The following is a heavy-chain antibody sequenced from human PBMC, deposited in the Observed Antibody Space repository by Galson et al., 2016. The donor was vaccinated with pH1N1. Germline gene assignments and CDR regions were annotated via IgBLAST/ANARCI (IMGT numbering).Heavy chain of an antibody. D-gene: IGHD3-22*01. CDR3: AREDYYDSSDFGY. Sequence: SLRLSCAASGFTFRTYAMHWVRQAPGKGLEYVSGINNIGSSTYYASSFKGRFTISRDNSKNTLYFQMGSLRAEDMAVYYCAREDYYDSSDFGYWGQGTLVTVSS. CDR1: GFTFRTYA. CDR2: INNIGSST. V-gene: IGHV3-64*01. J-gene: IGHJ4*02.